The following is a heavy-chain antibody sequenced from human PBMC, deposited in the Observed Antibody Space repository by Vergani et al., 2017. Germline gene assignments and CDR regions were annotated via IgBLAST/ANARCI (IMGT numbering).Heavy chain of an antibody. Sequence: AQLQQWGAGLLKPSETLSLTCAIYGGSFNDYWWTWIRQPPGKGLGWIGEIRHDGITHYSPSLKSRVTIAIDTSTHQFSLNLRSVTAADTAVYYCAREGYCTNGVCFTLFDVWGEGALVTVSS. CDR1: GGSFNDYW. V-gene: IGHV4-34*01. D-gene: IGHD2-8*01. CDR2: IRHDGIT. J-gene: IGHJ4*02. CDR3: AREGYCTNGVCFTLFDV.